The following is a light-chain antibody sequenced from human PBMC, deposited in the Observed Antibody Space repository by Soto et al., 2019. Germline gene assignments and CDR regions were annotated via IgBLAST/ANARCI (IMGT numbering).Light chain of an antibody. J-gene: IGLJ3*02. V-gene: IGLV1-44*01. Sequence: QSVLTQPPSASGTPGQRVTISCSGSSSNIGSEAVNWYQQLPGTAPKLLLYGDNQRHSGVPDRFSGSKSGTSASLAISGLQYEDEADYYCAAWDDSLNGPVFGGGTKLTVL. CDR1: SSNIGSEA. CDR3: AAWDDSLNGPV. CDR2: GDN.